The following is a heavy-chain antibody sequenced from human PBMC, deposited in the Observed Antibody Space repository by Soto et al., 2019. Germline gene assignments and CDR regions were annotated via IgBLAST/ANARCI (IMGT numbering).Heavy chain of an antibody. D-gene: IGHD2-15*01. Sequence: QLQLQESGPGLVKPSETLSLTCTVSGGSISSSNFYWGWVRQPPGKGLEWIGSIRYGGSTYYRPSLESRVTISVDTSKNQFSLNVSSVTAADTAVYFCAKDASCYSCGAWGQGALVTVSS. CDR2: IRYGGST. CDR3: AKDASCYSCGA. CDR1: GGSISSSNFY. V-gene: IGHV4-39*01. J-gene: IGHJ4*02.